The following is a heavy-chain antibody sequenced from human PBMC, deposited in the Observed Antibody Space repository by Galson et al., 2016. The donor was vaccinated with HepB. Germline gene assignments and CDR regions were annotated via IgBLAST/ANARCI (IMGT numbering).Heavy chain of an antibody. J-gene: IGHJ3*02. CDR2: ISWNSGSI. Sequence: SLRLSCAASGFTSDHYAMHWVRRAPGKGLEWVSGISWNSGSIGYADSVKGRFTISRDNAKNSLYLQMNSLRAEDTALYYCAKDSVAYYYDSSGHRRNAFDIWGQGTVVTVSS. CDR1: GFTSDHYA. CDR3: AKDSVAYYYDSSGHRRNAFDI. V-gene: IGHV3-9*02. D-gene: IGHD3-22*01.